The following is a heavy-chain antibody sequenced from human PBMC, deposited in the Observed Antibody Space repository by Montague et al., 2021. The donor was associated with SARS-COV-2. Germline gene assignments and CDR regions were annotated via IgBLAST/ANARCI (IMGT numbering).Heavy chain of an antibody. J-gene: IGHJ4*02. CDR3: ARANGYYFDY. Sequence: SETLSLTCAVHGGSFSGYYWGWIRQPPGQGLEWIGEINHSGSTNYNPSLKSRVTISVDTSKNQFSLKLSSVTAADTAVYYCARANGYYFDYWGQGTLVTVSS. CDR1: GGSFSGYY. D-gene: IGHD2-8*01. V-gene: IGHV4-34*01. CDR2: INHSGST.